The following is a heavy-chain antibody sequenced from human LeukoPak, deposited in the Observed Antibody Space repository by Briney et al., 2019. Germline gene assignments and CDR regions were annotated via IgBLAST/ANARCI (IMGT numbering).Heavy chain of an antibody. CDR3: ARDTIFDSTNAFDI. V-gene: IGHV3-33*01. J-gene: IGHJ3*02. Sequence: GGSLRLSCAGSGFTFSHYGIYWVRQAPGKGLEWVAAIWHDGSKQLYRDAVKGRFTISRDDSKNTVFLQMNSLRAEDTAVYFCARDTIFDSTNAFDIWGQGTMVTVSS. CDR2: IWHDGSKQ. D-gene: IGHD3-9*01. CDR1: GFTFSHYG.